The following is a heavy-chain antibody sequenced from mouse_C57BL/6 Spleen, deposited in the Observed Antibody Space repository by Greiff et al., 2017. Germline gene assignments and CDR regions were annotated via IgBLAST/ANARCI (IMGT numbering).Heavy chain of an antibody. J-gene: IGHJ2*01. CDR3: ASFYYGYDGYYFDY. D-gene: IGHD2-2*01. V-gene: IGHV1-81*01. CDR1: GYTFTSYG. Sequence: QVQLQQSGAELARPGASVKLSCKASGYTFTSYGISWVKQRTGQGLEWIGEIYPRSGNTYYNEKFKGKATLTADKSSSTAYMELRSLTSEDSAVYFCASFYYGYDGYYFDYWGQGTTLTVSS. CDR2: IYPRSGNT.